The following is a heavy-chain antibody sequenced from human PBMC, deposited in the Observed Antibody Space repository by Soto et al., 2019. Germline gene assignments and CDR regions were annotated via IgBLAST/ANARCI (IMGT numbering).Heavy chain of an antibody. Sequence: QVQLVQSGAEVKKPGSSVKVSCKASGGAFTTYGFSWVKQAPGQGPEWMGEIIPMSGVTNYAQSFQGRVTITADESSNTSYIEIIGLRSEDTAVYYCARLPHWSGGTCYQFDYWGQGTLVTVSS. D-gene: IGHD2-15*01. J-gene: IGHJ4*02. CDR3: ARLPHWSGGTCYQFDY. V-gene: IGHV1-69*01. CDR2: IIPMSGVT. CDR1: GGAFTTYG.